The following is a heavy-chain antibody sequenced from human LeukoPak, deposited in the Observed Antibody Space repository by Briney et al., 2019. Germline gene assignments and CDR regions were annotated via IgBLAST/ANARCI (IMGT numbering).Heavy chain of an antibody. CDR1: GGSISNDY. J-gene: IGHJ5*02. V-gene: IGHV4-59*01. Sequence: SSETLSLTCTVSGGSISNDYWSWIRQPPGKGLEWIGYIYYSGSTNYDPFLKSRVTISVDTSKNQFSLKVISVTAADTAVYHCARARYSSRGGWFDPWGQGTLVTVSS. CDR3: ARARYSSRGGWFDP. D-gene: IGHD6-19*01. CDR2: IYYSGST.